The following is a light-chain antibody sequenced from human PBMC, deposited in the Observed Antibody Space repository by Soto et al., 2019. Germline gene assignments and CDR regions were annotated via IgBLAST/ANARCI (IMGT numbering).Light chain of an antibody. Sequence: DIQMTQSPSSLFASVGDRVAIACRARQTISTYLNWYQQKPGKAPKLLHFGASTLQSGVPSRFSGSASGTEFILTISSLQREDFASYYCQQTYDTPPTFGQGTKVDIK. J-gene: IGKJ1*01. CDR3: QQTYDTPPT. CDR2: GAS. CDR1: QTISTY. V-gene: IGKV1-39*01.